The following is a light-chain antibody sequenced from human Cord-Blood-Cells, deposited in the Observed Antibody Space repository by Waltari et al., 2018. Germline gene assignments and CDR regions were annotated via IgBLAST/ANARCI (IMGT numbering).Light chain of an antibody. CDR1: QSISSE. V-gene: IGKV1-5*01. CDR3: QQYNSYSKT. Sequence: DIQMTQSHSTLSASVGDSVTITCRASQSISSELAWYQQKPGKAPKLLIYDASSLESGVPSRFSGSGSGTEFTLTISSLQPDDFATYYCQQYNSYSKTFGQGTKVEIK. J-gene: IGKJ1*01. CDR2: DAS.